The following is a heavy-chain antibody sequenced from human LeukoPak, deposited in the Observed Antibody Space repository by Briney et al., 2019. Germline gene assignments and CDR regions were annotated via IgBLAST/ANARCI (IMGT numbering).Heavy chain of an antibody. J-gene: IGHJ4*02. CDR1: GGSISSYY. CDR3: ARVVPQYYYGSGSYPDY. Sequence: SETLSLTCTVSGGSISSYYWSWIRQPPEKGLEWIGYIYYSGSTNYNPSLKSRVTISVDTSKNQFSLKLSSVTAADTAVYYCARVVPQYYYGSGSYPDYWGQGTLVTVSS. D-gene: IGHD3-10*01. V-gene: IGHV4-59*01. CDR2: IYYSGST.